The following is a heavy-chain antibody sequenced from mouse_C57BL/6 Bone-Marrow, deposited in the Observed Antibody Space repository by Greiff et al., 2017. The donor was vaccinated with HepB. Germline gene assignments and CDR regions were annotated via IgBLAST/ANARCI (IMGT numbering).Heavy chain of an antibody. J-gene: IGHJ3*01. CDR2: IYPRSGNT. CDR3: ARRATVVATH. D-gene: IGHD1-1*01. CDR1: GYTFTSYG. Sequence: QVQLQQSGAELARPGASVKLSCKASGYTFTSYGISWVKQRTGQGLEWIGEIYPRSGNTYYNEKFKGKDTLTADKSSSTAYMELRSLTSEDSAVYFCARRATVVATHWGQGTLVTVSA. V-gene: IGHV1-81*01.